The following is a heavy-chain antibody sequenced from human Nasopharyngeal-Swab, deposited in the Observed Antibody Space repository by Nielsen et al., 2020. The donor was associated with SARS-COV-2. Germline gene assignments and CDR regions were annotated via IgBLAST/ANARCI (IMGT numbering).Heavy chain of an antibody. V-gene: IGHV4-34*01. D-gene: IGHD5-12*01. J-gene: IGHJ4*02. CDR3: AREGDIVATTYFDY. CDR2: INHSGST. Sequence: PGKGLEWIGEINHSGSTNYNPSLKSRVTISVDTSKNQFSLKLSSVTAADTAVYYCAREGDIVATTYFDYRGQGTLVTVSS.